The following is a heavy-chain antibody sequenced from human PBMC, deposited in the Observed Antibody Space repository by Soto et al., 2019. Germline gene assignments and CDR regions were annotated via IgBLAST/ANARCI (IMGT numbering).Heavy chain of an antibody. CDR2: IDPSDSYT. CDR1: GHTFSNYW. D-gene: IGHD3-9*01. Sequence: PGESLKISCKGSGHTFSNYWIFWVRQTPGKGLEWMGSIDPSDSYTTYSPSFQGHVTISADKSINTAFLTWTSLKSSDSGMYYCANLDCTFGSIDVFDMWGQGTMVTVSS. CDR3: ANLDCTFGSIDVFDM. J-gene: IGHJ3*02. V-gene: IGHV5-10-1*01.